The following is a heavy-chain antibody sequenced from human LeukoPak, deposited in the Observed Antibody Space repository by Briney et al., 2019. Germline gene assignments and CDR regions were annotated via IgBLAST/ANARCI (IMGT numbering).Heavy chain of an antibody. Sequence: AGGSLRLSCAASGFTFSSYAMSWVRQAPGKGLEWVSAISGSGGSTYYADSVEGRFTISRDNSKNTLYPQMNSLRAEDTAVYYCAKMPGYSSGWFPYYFDYWGQGTLVTVSS. V-gene: IGHV3-23*01. D-gene: IGHD6-19*01. CDR1: GFTFSSYA. J-gene: IGHJ4*02. CDR3: AKMPGYSSGWFPYYFDY. CDR2: ISGSGGST.